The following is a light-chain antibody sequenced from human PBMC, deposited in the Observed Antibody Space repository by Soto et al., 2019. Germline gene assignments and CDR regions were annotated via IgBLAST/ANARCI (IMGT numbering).Light chain of an antibody. CDR1: QSVRNVY. V-gene: IGKV3-20*01. CDR3: QQSGSSPRT. J-gene: IGKJ2*01. Sequence: EIVLTQSPGTLSLSPGERATLSCRASQSVRNVYLAWYQQKPGQAPRLLIYDASNRATGIPDRFSGSGSGTDFTLAIKGLEPEDFAVYYGQQSGSSPRTFGQGTKLEI. CDR2: DAS.